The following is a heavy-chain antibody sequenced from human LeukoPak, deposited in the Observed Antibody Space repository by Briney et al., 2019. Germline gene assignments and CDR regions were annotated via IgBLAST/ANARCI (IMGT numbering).Heavy chain of an antibody. J-gene: IGHJ4*02. CDR2: AYYRSKWYI. CDR1: GDSVSGSPAV. Sequence: SQTLSLTCAISGDSVSGSPAVWNWIRQSPSRGLEWLGRAYYRSKWYIDYAVSVKGRITITPDTSKNQFSLKLSSVTAADTAVYYCAREGYYYDSSGYLGDFDYWGQGTLVTVSS. CDR3: AREGYYYDSSGYLGDFDY. D-gene: IGHD3-22*01. V-gene: IGHV6-1*01.